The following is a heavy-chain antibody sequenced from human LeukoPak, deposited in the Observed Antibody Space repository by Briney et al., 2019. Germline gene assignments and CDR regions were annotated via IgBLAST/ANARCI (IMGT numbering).Heavy chain of an antibody. D-gene: IGHD6-19*01. CDR2: ISYDGSNK. J-gene: IGHJ4*02. CDR1: GFTFSSYG. CDR3: AKDRAGIAVAGFDY. V-gene: IGHV3-30*18. Sequence: GRSLRLSCAASGFTFSSYGMHWVCQAPGKGLEWVAVISYDGSNKYYADSVKGRFTISRDNSKNTLYLQMNSLRAEDTAVYYCAKDRAGIAVAGFDYWGQGTLVTVSS.